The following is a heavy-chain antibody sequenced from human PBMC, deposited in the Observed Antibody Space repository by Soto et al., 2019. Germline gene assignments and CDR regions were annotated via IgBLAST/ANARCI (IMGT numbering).Heavy chain of an antibody. CDR3: AADAHRDAFWSSYPYYYYSMDV. Sequence: ASVKVSCKASGYTFIDHYIHWVRQAPGQGLEWMGWITPNSGATKYAQKFQGRVTMTRDASINTAYMELSGLRPEDTAIYYCAADAHRDAFWSSYPYYYYSMDVWGQGTTVTVSS. D-gene: IGHD3-3*01. CDR2: ITPNSGAT. V-gene: IGHV1-2*02. J-gene: IGHJ6*02. CDR1: GYTFIDHY.